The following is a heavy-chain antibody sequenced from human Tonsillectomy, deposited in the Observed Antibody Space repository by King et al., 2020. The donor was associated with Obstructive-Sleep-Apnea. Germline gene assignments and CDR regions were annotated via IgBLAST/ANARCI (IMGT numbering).Heavy chain of an antibody. Sequence: QLVQSGAEVKKPGESLKISYQGAGYSFTNYWNGWVRRRPGKGLEWMGIIYPVDSDARFSTSFQGQVTISADRSLSTAYLQWSSLKASDTAMYYCARHLTGSYPAEYFDYWGQGTLVTVSS. CDR2: IYPVDSDA. V-gene: IGHV5-51*01. D-gene: IGHD1-26*01. CDR1: GYSFTNYW. J-gene: IGHJ4*02. CDR3: ARHLTGSYPAEYFDY.